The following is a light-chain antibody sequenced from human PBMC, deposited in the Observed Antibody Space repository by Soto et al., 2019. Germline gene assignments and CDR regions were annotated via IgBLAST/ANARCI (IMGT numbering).Light chain of an antibody. J-gene: IGLJ1*01. V-gene: IGLV2-14*01. CDR2: GVK. Sequence: QAVVTQPASVSGSPGQSITISCTGSGRDIGAYDHVSWYQQHPGKAPKLLIYGVKNRPSGVSYRFSASKSAFTASLTISGLQAEDEAHYYCSSYTTSYFYVFGPGTKVTVL. CDR3: SSYTTSYFYV. CDR1: GRDIGAYDH.